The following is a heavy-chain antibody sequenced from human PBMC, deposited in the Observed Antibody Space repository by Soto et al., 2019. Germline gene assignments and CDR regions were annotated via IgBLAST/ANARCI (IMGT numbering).Heavy chain of an antibody. Sequence: GGSLRLSCVASGFTFSSYGMHWVRQAPGRGLEWVAFIWYDGSNKYYADSVKGRFTISRDNSNNTLYLQMNSLRAEDTAVYYCERDSEWIQSTQSDYWGQGTLVTVSS. D-gene: IGHD5-18*01. CDR2: IWYDGSNK. CDR1: GFTFSSYG. J-gene: IGHJ4*02. V-gene: IGHV3-33*01. CDR3: ERDSEWIQSTQSDY.